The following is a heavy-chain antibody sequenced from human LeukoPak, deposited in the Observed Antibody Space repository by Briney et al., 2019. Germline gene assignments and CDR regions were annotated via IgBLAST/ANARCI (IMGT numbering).Heavy chain of an antibody. D-gene: IGHD2-15*01. CDR1: GGSISSSSYY. CDR3: ARDLFPGIYAFDI. Sequence: PSETLSLTCTVSGGSISSSSYYWGWIRQPPGKGLEWIGSIYYSGSTYYNPSLKSRVTISVDTSKNQFSLKLSSVTAADTAVYYCARDLFPGIYAFDIWGQGTMVTVSS. J-gene: IGHJ3*02. CDR2: IYYSGST. V-gene: IGHV4-39*07.